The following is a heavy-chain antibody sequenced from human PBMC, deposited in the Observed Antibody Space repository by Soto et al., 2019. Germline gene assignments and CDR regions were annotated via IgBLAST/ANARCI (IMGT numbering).Heavy chain of an antibody. CDR3: ARDLIAAAGPEYFQH. CDR1: GFTFSSYS. D-gene: IGHD6-13*01. V-gene: IGHV3-21*01. J-gene: IGHJ1*01. CDR2: ISSSSSYI. Sequence: GGSLRLSCAASGFTFSSYSMNWVRQAPGKGLEWVSSISSSSSYIYYADSVKGRFTISRDNAKNSLYLQMNSLRAEDTAVYYCARDLIAAAGPEYFQHWGQGTLVTVSS.